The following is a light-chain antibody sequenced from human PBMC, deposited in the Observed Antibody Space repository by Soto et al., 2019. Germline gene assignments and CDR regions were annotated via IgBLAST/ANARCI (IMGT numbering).Light chain of an antibody. J-gene: IGKJ5*01. CDR2: AAS. CDR3: QQLNSYPVT. V-gene: IGKV1-9*01. Sequence: DIQLTQSPSFLSASVGDRVTITCRASQGISSYLAWYQQKPGKAPKLLIYAASTLQSGVPSRFSGSGSGTEFTLTISSLQPEDVATYYCQQLNSYPVTFGQGTRLEMK. CDR1: QGISSY.